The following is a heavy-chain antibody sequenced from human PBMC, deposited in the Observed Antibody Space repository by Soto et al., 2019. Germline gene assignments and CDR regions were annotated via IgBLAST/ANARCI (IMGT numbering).Heavy chain of an antibody. Sequence: SETLSLTCSVSGGSINYNSYHWGWIRQPPGQGLEWIGSIFYTGTTFYNPSLESRVTMSVDTSKNSFSLHLTSVTAADTAVYFCARLVVVAPVANVWGQGTLVTV. CDR2: IFYTGTT. J-gene: IGHJ4*02. CDR3: ARLVVVAPVANV. V-gene: IGHV4-39*02. D-gene: IGHD2-2*01. CDR1: GGSINYNSYH.